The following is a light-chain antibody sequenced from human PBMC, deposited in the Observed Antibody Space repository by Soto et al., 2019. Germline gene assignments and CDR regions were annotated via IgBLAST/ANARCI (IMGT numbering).Light chain of an antibody. CDR2: QDS. CDR3: QAWDSSTAAV. V-gene: IGLV3-1*01. CDR1: KLGDKY. J-gene: IGLJ2*01. Sequence: SSELTQPPSVSVSPGQTASITCSGDKLGDKYACWYQQKPGQSPVLVIYQDSKRPSGIPERFSGSNSGNTATLTISGTQAMDEADYYCQAWDSSTAAVFGGGTKLTVL.